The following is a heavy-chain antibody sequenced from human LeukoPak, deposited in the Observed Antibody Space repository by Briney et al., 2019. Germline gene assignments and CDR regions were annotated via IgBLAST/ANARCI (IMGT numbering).Heavy chain of an antibody. CDR3: AREATMIRGRDPGFSNYHYHHGMDV. D-gene: IGHD3-10*01. CDR2: IIPIFCTA. J-gene: IGHJ6*02. Sequence: GASVKVSCKASGGTFSSYAISWVRQAPGQGLEWMGGIIPIFCTANYAQKFQGRVTITADESTSTAYMELSSLRSEDTAVYYCAREATMIRGRDPGFSNYHYHHGMDVWGQGTTVTVSS. V-gene: IGHV1-69*13. CDR1: GGTFSSYA.